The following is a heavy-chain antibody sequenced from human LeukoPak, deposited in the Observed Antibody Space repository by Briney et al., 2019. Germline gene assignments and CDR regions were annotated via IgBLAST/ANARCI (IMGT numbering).Heavy chain of an antibody. CDR1: GFTFSSYA. V-gene: IGHV3-30-3*01. J-gene: IGHJ4*02. CDR2: ISYDGSNK. D-gene: IGHD3-10*01. Sequence: GGSLRLSCAASGFTFSSYAMHWVRQAPGKGLEWVAVISYDGSNKYYADSVKGRFTISRDNSKNTLYLQMNSLRAEDTAVYYCAKASGRLLWFGESLPLDYWGQGTLVTVSS. CDR3: AKASGRLLWFGESLPLDY.